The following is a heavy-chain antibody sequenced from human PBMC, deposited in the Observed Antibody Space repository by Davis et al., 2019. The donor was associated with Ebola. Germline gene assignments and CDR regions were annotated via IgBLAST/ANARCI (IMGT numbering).Heavy chain of an antibody. CDR2: VHGGNGNT. D-gene: IGHD6-19*01. J-gene: IGHJ4*02. CDR1: GYTFTNYA. Sequence: ASVKVSCKASGYTFTNYAIHWVRQAPGQRLEWMGWVHGGNGNTKYSQRFQGRVTITTDTSASTVYLDLTSLRSDDTAVFYCARASFGYNSGWYADYWGQGTLVTVSS. CDR3: ARASFGYNSGWYADY. V-gene: IGHV1-3*01.